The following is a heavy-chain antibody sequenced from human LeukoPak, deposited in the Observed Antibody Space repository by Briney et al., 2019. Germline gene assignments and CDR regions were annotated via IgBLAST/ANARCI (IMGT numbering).Heavy chain of an antibody. D-gene: IGHD4-23*01. CDR2: IYYSGSA. CDR1: GGSISSSDYY. CDR3: ARQPYSGNTKYHFDY. J-gene: IGHJ4*02. V-gene: IGHV4-39*01. Sequence: KTSETLSLTCTVSGGSISSSDYYWGWIRQPPGKGLEWIGSIYYSGSAYYNPSLRSRVTISVDTSKNQSSLKLSSVTAADTAVYYCARQPYSGNTKYHFDYWGQGTLVTVSS.